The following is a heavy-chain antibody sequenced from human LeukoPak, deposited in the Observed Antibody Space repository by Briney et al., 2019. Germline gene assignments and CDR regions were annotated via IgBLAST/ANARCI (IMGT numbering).Heavy chain of an antibody. D-gene: IGHD3-10*01. CDR1: GGSINSSTYH. CDR3: ARLWLGESPYFQH. V-gene: IGHV4-39*01. Sequence: SETLSLTCTVSGGSINSSTYHWGWIRQPPGKGLEWIGSIYYSGNTYYNPSLKSRVSISVDTSKKQFSLKLSSVTAADTAVYYCARLWLGESPYFQHWGQGTLVIVSS. CDR2: IYYSGNT. J-gene: IGHJ1*01.